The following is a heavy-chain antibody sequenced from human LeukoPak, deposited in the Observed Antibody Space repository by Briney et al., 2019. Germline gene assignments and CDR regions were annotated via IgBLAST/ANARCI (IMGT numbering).Heavy chain of an antibody. D-gene: IGHD3-10*01. Sequence: ASVKVSCKASGGTFSSYANSWVRQAPGQRLEWMGWINGENGNTKYSQELRGRVTFTSDSSATTVYMELSSLRSEDVAVYYCAREVSSVGANYFDYWGRGTLVTVSS. J-gene: IGHJ4*02. V-gene: IGHV1-3*03. CDR3: AREVSSVGANYFDY. CDR2: INGENGNT. CDR1: GGTFSSYA.